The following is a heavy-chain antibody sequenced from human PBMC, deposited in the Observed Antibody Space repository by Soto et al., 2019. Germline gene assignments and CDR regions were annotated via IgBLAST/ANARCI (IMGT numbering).Heavy chain of an antibody. CDR3: ATMERLFDY. D-gene: IGHD3-3*01. CDR2: ISYDGSDK. J-gene: IGHJ4*02. V-gene: IGHV3-30*03. CDR1: GFTFSDYG. Sequence: QLQLVESGGGVVQPGRSLRLSCAASGFTFSDYGMHWVRQAPGTGLEWVAVISYDGSDKYYADSVKGRFTISRDNSKNRLYLQMNSRRAEDTDVYYCATMERLFDYWGQGTLVTVSS.